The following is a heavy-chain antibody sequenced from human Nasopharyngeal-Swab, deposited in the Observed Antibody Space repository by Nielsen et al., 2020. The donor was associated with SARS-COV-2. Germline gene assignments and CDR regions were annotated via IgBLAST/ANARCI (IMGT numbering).Heavy chain of an antibody. Sequence: WVRQAPGQGLEWMGGIIPIFGTASYAQKFQGRVTMTRDTSTSTVYMELSSLRSEDTAVYYCARDRDCSSTSCYRGIDIWGQGTMVTVSS. CDR2: IIPIFGTA. V-gene: IGHV1-69*05. J-gene: IGHJ3*02. D-gene: IGHD2-2*01. CDR3: ARDRDCSSTSCYRGIDI.